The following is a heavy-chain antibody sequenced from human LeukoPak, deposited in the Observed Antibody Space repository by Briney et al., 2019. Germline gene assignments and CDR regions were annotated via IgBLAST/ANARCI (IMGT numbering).Heavy chain of an antibody. Sequence: SETLSLTCTVSGYSISSGYYWGWIRQPPGKGLEWIGSIYHSGSTYYNPSLKSRVTISVDTSKNQFSLRLSSVTAADTAVYYCARDVPVVVPAAMPTDVWGKGTTVTVSS. D-gene: IGHD2-2*01. J-gene: IGHJ6*04. CDR2: IYHSGST. CDR1: GYSISSGYY. V-gene: IGHV4-38-2*02. CDR3: ARDVPVVVPAAMPTDV.